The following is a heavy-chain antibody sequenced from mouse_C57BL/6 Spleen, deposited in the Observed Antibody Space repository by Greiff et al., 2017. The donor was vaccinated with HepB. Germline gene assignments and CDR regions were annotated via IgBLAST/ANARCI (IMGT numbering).Heavy chain of an antibody. V-gene: IGHV1-69*01. CDR2: IDPSDSYT. CDR3: ARGLGRGYYYAMDY. Sequence: QVQLKHPGAELVMPGASVKLSCKASGYTFTSYWMHWVKQRPGQGLEWIGEIDPSDSYTNYNQKFKGKSTLTVDKSSSTAYMQLSSLTSEDSAVYYCARGLGRGYYYAMDYWGQGTSVTVSS. J-gene: IGHJ4*01. CDR1: GYTFTSYW. D-gene: IGHD4-1*01.